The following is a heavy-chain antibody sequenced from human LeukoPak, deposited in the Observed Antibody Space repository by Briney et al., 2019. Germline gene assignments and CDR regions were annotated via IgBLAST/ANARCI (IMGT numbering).Heavy chain of an antibody. D-gene: IGHD3-22*01. CDR1: GYSISSGDYY. J-gene: IGHJ3*02. V-gene: IGHV4-61*02. Sequence: SETLSLTCTVSGYSISSGDYYWSWIRQPAGKGLEWIGRISSSGSTNYNPSLKSRVTISVDTSRNQFSLKLSSVTAADTAVYFCARGPYSYDSSGAFDIWGQGTMVTVSS. CDR3: ARGPYSYDSSGAFDI. CDR2: ISSSGST.